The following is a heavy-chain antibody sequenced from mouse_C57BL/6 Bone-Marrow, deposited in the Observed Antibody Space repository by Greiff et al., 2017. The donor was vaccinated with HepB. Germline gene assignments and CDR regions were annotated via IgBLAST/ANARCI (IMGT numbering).Heavy chain of an antibody. Sequence: VQLQQSGPVLARPGASVKMSCKTSGYTFTSYWMHWVKQRPGQGLEWIGAIYPGNSDTSYNQKFKGKAKLTAVTSASTAYMELSSLTNEDSAVYYCTRGRLRPYYFDYWGQGTTLTVSS. CDR1: GYTFTSYW. CDR2: IYPGNSDT. D-gene: IGHD1-2*01. J-gene: IGHJ2*01. V-gene: IGHV1-5*01. CDR3: TRGRLRPYYFDY.